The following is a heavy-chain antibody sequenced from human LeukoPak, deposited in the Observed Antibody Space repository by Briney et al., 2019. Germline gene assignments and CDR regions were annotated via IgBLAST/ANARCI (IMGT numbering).Heavy chain of an antibody. J-gene: IGHJ5*02. Sequence: SETLSLTCTVSGYSISSGYYWGWIRQPPGKGLEWIGSIYHSGSTYYNPSLKSRVTISVDTSKNQFSLKLSSVTAADTAVYYCARQKNGAYYDFWSGYEKFDPWGQGTLVTVSS. CDR3: ARQKNGAYYDFWSGYEKFDP. CDR2: IYHSGST. D-gene: IGHD3-3*01. V-gene: IGHV4-38-2*02. CDR1: GYSISSGYY.